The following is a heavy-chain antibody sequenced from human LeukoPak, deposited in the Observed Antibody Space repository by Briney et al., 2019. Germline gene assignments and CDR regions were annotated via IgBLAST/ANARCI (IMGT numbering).Heavy chain of an antibody. CDR2: IYYSGST. CDR1: GGSISSYY. Sequence: SETLSLTCTVSGGSISSYYWSWIRQPPGKGLEWIAYIYYSGSTNYNLSLKSRVTISVDTSKNQFSLKLSSVTAADTAVYYCARINGVSSDAFDIWGQGTMVTVSS. D-gene: IGHD2-8*01. V-gene: IGHV4-59*08. CDR3: ARINGVSSDAFDI. J-gene: IGHJ3*02.